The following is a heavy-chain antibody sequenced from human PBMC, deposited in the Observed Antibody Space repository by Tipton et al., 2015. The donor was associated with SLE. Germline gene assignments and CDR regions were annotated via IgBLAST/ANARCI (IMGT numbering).Heavy chain of an antibody. CDR3: ARDNGNLDY. CDR1: GESISIMNW. J-gene: IGHJ4*02. Sequence: TLSLTCAVSGESISIMNWWSWVRQPPGKGLEWIGEVFHTGSTHYNPSLKSRVTISLDKSKNQFSLHLSSVTAADTAVYYCARDNGNLDYWGQGKLVTVSS. D-gene: IGHD1-14*01. CDR2: VFHTGST. V-gene: IGHV4-4*02.